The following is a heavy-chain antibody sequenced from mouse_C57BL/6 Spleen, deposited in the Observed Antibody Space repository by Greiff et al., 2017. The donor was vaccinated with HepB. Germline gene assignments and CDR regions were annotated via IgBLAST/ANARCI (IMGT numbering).Heavy chain of an antibody. Sequence: HLNSSGLGLGAPSQSLSIPCPVPGFSLPAFVVSWVGQPPGKGLEWLGVIWGDGSTNYHSALISRLSISKDNSKSQVFLKLNSLQTDDTATYYCAKTGRDAMDYWGQGTSVTVSS. V-gene: IGHV2-3*01. CDR3: AKTGRDAMDY. CDR2: IWGDGST. J-gene: IGHJ4*01. D-gene: IGHD3-3*01. CDR1: GFSLPAFV.